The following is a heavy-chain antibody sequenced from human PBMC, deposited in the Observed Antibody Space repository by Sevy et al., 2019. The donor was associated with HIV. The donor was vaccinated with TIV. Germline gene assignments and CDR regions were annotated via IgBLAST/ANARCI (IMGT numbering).Heavy chain of an antibody. CDR2: ISAYNGNT. D-gene: IGHD3-9*01. J-gene: IGHJ4*02. Sequence: ASVKVSCKASGYTFTSYGISWVRQAPGQGLEWMGWISAYNGNTNYAQKLQGRVTMTTDTSTSTAYMELRSLRSDDTAVYYCARSSYYDILTGYFYCFDYWGQGTLVTVSS. CDR1: GYTFTSYG. CDR3: ARSSYYDILTGYFYCFDY. V-gene: IGHV1-18*01.